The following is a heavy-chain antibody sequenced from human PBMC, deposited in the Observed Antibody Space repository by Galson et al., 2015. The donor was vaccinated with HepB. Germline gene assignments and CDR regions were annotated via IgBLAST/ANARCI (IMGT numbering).Heavy chain of an antibody. CDR2: INTNTGNP. Sequence: SVKVSCKASGYTFTNYAMNWVRQAPGQGLEWMGWINTNTGNPTYAQGFTGRFVFSLDPSVSTAYLQISSLKAEDTAVYYCARGGGRCWGSYHTTSPFDYWGQGTLVTVSS. CDR3: ARGGGRCWGSYHTTSPFDY. J-gene: IGHJ4*02. V-gene: IGHV7-4-1*02. D-gene: IGHD3-16*02. CDR1: GYTFTNYA.